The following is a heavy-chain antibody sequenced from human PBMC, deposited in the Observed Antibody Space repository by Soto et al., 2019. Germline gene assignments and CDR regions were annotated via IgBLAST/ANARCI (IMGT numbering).Heavy chain of an antibody. V-gene: IGHV3-74*01. D-gene: IGHD2-15*01. J-gene: IGHJ6*03. Sequence: EVQLVESGGGLVQPGGSLRLSCAASGFTFSNYWMYWVRQAPGKGLVWVSRINSDGSVSSYADSVKGRLTISRDNVKNTLYLQMDSLRAEDTAVYYCARGDCVGGTCYSLADSFYYHMDVWGKGTTVTVFS. CDR2: INSDGSVS. CDR1: GFTFSNYW. CDR3: ARGDCVGGTCYSLADSFYYHMDV.